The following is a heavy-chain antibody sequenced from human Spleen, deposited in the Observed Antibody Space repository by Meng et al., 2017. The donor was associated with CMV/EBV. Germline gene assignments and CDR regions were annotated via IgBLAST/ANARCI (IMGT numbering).Heavy chain of an antibody. J-gene: IGHJ3*02. CDR2: IYSGGST. D-gene: IGHD3-22*01. Sequence: PSGFTVSRTYMSWFRQAPGKGLEWVSVIYSGGSTYYADSVKGRFTISRDNSKNTLYLQMNSLRAEDTAVYYCARRNYYDSVGAFDIWGQGTMVTVSS. CDR3: ARRNYYDSVGAFDI. CDR1: GFTVSRTY. V-gene: IGHV3-66*02.